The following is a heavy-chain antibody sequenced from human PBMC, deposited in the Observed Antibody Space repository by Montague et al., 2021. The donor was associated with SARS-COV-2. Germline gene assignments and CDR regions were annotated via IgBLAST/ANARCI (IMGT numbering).Heavy chain of an antibody. Sequence: SLRLSCAASGFTFSNYDMNWVRQAPGKGPEWISYISTSAYTTSYAGSVKGRFTISRDNGKNSLYLQMHSLRVEDTAVYYCTRDYRGIVGDGLDIWGQGTKVTVSS. J-gene: IGHJ3*02. CDR1: GFTFSNYD. CDR2: ISTSAYTT. D-gene: IGHD3-16*02. V-gene: IGHV3-48*03. CDR3: TRDYRGIVGDGLDI.